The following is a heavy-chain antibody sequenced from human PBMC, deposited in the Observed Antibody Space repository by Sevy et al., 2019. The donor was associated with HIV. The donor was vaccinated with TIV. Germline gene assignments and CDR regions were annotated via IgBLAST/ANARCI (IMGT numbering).Heavy chain of an antibody. CDR2: VSSDSMFI. V-gene: IGHV3-21*01. CDR3: TSLGQLWLLNF. Sequence: GGSLRLSCAASGFTFNTYSMNWVRQAPGKGLEWVSSVSSDSMFIYYADSVKGRFTISRDNARNLPFLQMNTLRADDTAVYYCTSLGQLWLLNFWGQGALVTVSS. D-gene: IGHD3-16*01. CDR1: GFTFNTYS. J-gene: IGHJ4*02.